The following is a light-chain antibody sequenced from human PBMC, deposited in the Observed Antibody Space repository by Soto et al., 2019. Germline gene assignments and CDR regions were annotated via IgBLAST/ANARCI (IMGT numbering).Light chain of an antibody. CDR3: SSYTTSNTRQIV. CDR2: DVS. Sequence: SVLTPPASVSGSPGQSITISCPGTSSDVGGYNYVSWYQHHPGKAPKLIIYDVSNRPSGVSIRFSGSKSDNTASLTISGLQPEDEADYHCSSYTTSNTRQIVFGTGTKVTVL. CDR1: SSDVGGYNY. V-gene: IGLV2-14*03. J-gene: IGLJ1*01.